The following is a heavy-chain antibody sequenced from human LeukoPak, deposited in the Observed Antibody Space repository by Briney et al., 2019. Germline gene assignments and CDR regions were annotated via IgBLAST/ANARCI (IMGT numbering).Heavy chain of an antibody. V-gene: IGHV3-21*01. J-gene: IGHJ4*02. CDR1: GFTFSSYS. D-gene: IGHD4-17*01. CDR2: ISSSSSYI. CDR3: AKASADYGDYRFDY. Sequence: GGSLRLSCAASGFTFSSYSMNWVRQAPGKGLEWVSSISSSSSYIYYADSAKGRFTISRDNSKNTLYLQMNSLRAEDTAVYYCAKASADYGDYRFDYWGQGTLVTVSS.